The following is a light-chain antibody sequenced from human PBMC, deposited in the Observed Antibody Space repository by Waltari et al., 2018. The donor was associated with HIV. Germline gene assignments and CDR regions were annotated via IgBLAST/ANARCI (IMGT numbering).Light chain of an antibody. Sequence: ESVLTQSPGTLSLSPGERATLSCRASQSVSSSYLAWYQQKPGQAPRLLIYRASSRATGIPDRFSGSGSGTDFTLTISRLEPEDFAVYYCQQYGSSLWTFGQGTKVEIK. CDR2: RAS. V-gene: IGKV3-20*01. J-gene: IGKJ1*01. CDR3: QQYGSSLWT. CDR1: QSVSSSY.